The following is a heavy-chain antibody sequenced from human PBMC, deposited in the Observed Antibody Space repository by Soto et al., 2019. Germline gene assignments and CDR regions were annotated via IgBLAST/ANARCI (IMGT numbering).Heavy chain of an antibody. Sequence: GASVKVSCKVSGYTLTELSMHWVRQAPGKGLEWMGGFDPEDGETIYAQKFQGRVTMTEDTSTDTAYMELSSLRSEDTAVYYCATKGRWYVGYYYYGMDVWGQGTTVIVSS. CDR1: GYTLTELS. CDR2: FDPEDGET. CDR3: ATKGRWYVGYYYYGMDV. J-gene: IGHJ6*02. D-gene: IGHD6-13*01. V-gene: IGHV1-24*01.